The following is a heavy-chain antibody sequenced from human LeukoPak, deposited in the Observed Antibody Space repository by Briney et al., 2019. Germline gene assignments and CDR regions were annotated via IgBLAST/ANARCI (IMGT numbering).Heavy chain of an antibody. CDR1: GFTFSSYA. J-gene: IGHJ4*02. D-gene: IGHD6-13*01. CDR3: AREGIAAAGFDY. CDR2: ISGSGGST. Sequence: GGSLRLSCAASGFTFSSYAMSWVRQAPGKGLEWVSAISGSGGSTYYADSVKGRFTISRDNAKNSLYLQMNSLRAEDTAVYYCAREGIAAAGFDYWGQGTLVTVSS. V-gene: IGHV3-23*01.